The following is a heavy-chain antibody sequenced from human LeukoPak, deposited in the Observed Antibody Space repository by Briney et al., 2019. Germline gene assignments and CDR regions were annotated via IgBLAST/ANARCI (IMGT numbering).Heavy chain of an antibody. V-gene: IGHV1-18*01. CDR3: AGLEYQLLSSRGYYYYYMDV. Sequence: ASVKVSCKASGYTFTSYGISWVRQAPGQGLEWMGWISAYNGNTNYAQKLQGRVTMTTDTSTSTAYMELRSLRSDDTAVYYCAGLEYQLLSSRGYYYYYMDVWGKGTTVTVSS. CDR1: GYTFTSYG. CDR2: ISAYNGNT. D-gene: IGHD2-2*01. J-gene: IGHJ6*03.